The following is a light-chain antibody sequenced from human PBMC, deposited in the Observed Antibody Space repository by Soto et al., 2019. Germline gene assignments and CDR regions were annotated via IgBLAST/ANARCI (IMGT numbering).Light chain of an antibody. J-gene: IGKJ2*01. V-gene: IGKV4-1*01. Sequence: DIVMSQSPDSLTVSLGERATINCKSSQSVLYSSNNKNYLAWYQQKPGQPPKLLLYWASTRESGVPDRFSGSGSGTDFTLTISSLQAEDVAVYYCHQFYNSPYTFGQGNRLDIK. CDR2: WAS. CDR1: QSVLYSSNNKNY. CDR3: HQFYNSPYT.